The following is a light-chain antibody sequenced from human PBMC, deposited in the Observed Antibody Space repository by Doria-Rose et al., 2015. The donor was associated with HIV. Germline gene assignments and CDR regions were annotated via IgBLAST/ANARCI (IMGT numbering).Light chain of an antibody. J-gene: IGKJ3*01. CDR2: WAS. V-gene: IGKV4-1*01. CDR1: QSLLYTSKNY. CDR3: QQYYDTPS. Sequence: QSPESLGMSLGERATLNCKSNQSLLYTSKNYLAWYQQKPGQHPKLLIYWASTRQSGVPARFSGSEYGTDFTLTISSLEAEDVAVYYCQQYYDTPSFGPGTTVDIK.